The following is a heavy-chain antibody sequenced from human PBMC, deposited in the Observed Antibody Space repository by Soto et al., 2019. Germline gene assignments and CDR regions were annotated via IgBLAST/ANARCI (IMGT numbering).Heavy chain of an antibody. CDR3: ARVQYYYGSGRRFYFFDY. D-gene: IGHD3-10*01. V-gene: IGHV4-31*03. CDR2: IYYSGST. CDR1: GGSLSSGAYY. Sequence: PSETLSLTCTVSGGSLSSGAYYWSWIRQHPGKGLEWIGYIYYSGSTYYNPSLESRVTLSVDTSTKQFSLKVSSVTAADTAVYYCARVQYYYGSGRRFYFFDYWGQGTLVTVSS. J-gene: IGHJ4*02.